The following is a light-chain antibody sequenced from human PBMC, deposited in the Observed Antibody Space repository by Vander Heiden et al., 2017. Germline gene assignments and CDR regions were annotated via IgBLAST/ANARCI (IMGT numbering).Light chain of an antibody. CDR3: QQCNNWPYT. CDR1: QSVSSN. CDR2: GAS. V-gene: IGKV3-15*01. Sequence: ELVMTQSPATLSVSPGERATLSCRASQSVSSNLAWYQQKPGQAPRLLISGASTRATGIPARFSGSGSGTEFTLTISSLQSEDFAVYYCQQCNNWPYTFGQGTKLEIK. J-gene: IGKJ2*01.